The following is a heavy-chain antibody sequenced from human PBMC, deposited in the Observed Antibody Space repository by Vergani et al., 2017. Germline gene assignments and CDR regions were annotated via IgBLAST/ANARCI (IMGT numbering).Heavy chain of an antibody. J-gene: IGHJ4*02. CDR3: ATIDSSGYYPSYNVPDY. CDR1: GFKFDDYG. Sequence: EVQLVESGGRVVRPGGSLRLSCIASGFKFDDYGMNWVRHVPGKGLEWVAGVNWNGVGSAYADSVRGRFISSRDNAKNSLFLQMNSLRVEDTALYYCATIDSSGYYPSYNVPDYWGQGTQVTVSS. V-gene: IGHV3-20*04. D-gene: IGHD3-22*01. CDR2: VNWNGVGS.